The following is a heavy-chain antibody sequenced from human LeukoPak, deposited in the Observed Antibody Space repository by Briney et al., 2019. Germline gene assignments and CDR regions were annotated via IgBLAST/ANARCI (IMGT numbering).Heavy chain of an antibody. CDR1: GYSFTGHY. CDR3: ARDGITQKTFDY. CDR2: INPSGGST. Sequence: ASVKVSCKSSGYSFTGHYMHWVRQAPGQGLEWVGVINPSGGSTSYEQKLQGRVTMTREMSTSTVYMELSSLSSEETAVYYCARDGITQKTFDYWGQGTLVTVSS. D-gene: IGHD3-10*01. V-gene: IGHV1-46*01. J-gene: IGHJ4*02.